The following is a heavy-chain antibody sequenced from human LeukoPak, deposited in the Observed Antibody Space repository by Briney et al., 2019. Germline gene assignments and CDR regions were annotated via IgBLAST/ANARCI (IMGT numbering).Heavy chain of an antibody. D-gene: IGHD2-2*01. J-gene: IGHJ4*02. CDR1: GFTFSSYS. CDR2: ISSSSSTI. CDR3: ARGAVPAAATR. Sequence: GGSLRLSCAASGFTFSSYSMNWVRQAPGKGLEWVSYISSSSSTIYYADSVKGRFTISRDNAKNSLYLQMNSLRAEDTAVYYCARGAVPAAATRWGQGTLVTVSS. V-gene: IGHV3-48*04.